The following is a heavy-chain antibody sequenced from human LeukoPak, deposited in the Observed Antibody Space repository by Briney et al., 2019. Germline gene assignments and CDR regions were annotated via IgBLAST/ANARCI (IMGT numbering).Heavy chain of an antibody. CDR2: IYYSGST. CDR3: ARGPYCSSTSCYQGWFDP. J-gene: IGHJ5*02. CDR1: GGSISSYY. Sequence: SETLSLTCTVSGGSISSYYWSWIRQPPGKGLEWIGYIYYSGSTNYNPSLESRVTISVDTSENQFSLKLSSVTAADTAVYYCARGPYCSSTSCYQGWFDPWGQGTLVTVSS. D-gene: IGHD2-2*01. V-gene: IGHV4-59*01.